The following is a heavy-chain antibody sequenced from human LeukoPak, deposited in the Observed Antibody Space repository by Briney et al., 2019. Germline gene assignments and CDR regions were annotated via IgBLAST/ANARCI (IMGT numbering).Heavy chain of an antibody. CDR3: ARVVPAFTDAFDI. D-gene: IGHD2-2*01. J-gene: IGHJ3*02. CDR1: GYTFTSYY. CDR2: INPSGGST. Sequence: GASVRVSCKASGYTFTSYYMHWVRQAPGQGLEWMGIINPSGGSTSYAQKFQGRVTMTRDTSTSTVYMELSSLRSEDTAVYYCARVVPAFTDAFDIWGQGTMVTVSS. V-gene: IGHV1-46*03.